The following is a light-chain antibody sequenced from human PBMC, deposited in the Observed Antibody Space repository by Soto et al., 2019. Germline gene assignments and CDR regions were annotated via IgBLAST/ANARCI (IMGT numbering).Light chain of an antibody. CDR2: AAS. V-gene: IGKV1D-12*01. CDR1: XXIXXX. CDR3: QQANSFPLT. Sequence: SPSSXSXXXGXXXXITCRAXXXIXXXLAWYQQKPGKSPKLLIYAASSLQSGVPSRFSGSGSGTDFTLTISSLQPEDFATYYCQQANSFPLTFGGGTKVEIK. J-gene: IGKJ4*01.